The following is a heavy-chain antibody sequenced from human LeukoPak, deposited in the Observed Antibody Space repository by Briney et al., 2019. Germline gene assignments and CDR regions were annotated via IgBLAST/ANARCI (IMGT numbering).Heavy chain of an antibody. D-gene: IGHD3-10*01. CDR3: ARGPYYYGSGSYP. V-gene: IGHV4-34*01. Sequence: PSETLSPTCAVYGGSFSGYYWSWIRQPPGKGLEWIGEINHSGSTNYNPSLKSRVTISVDTSKNQFSLKLSSVTAADTAVYYCARGPYYYGSGSYPWGQGTLVTVSS. J-gene: IGHJ4*02. CDR2: INHSGST. CDR1: GGSFSGYY.